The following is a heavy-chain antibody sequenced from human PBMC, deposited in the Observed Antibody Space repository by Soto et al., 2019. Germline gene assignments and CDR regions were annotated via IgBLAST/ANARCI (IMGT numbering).Heavy chain of an antibody. CDR1: GYNFTSYW. J-gene: IGHJ4*02. Sequence: PGESLKISCKGSGYNFTSYWIGWVRQMPGKGLEWMGIIYPGDSDTRYSPSFQGQVTISADKSISTAYLQWSSLKASDTAMYYCARRGYSYGYLTYYFDYWGQGTLVTVSS. V-gene: IGHV5-51*01. CDR2: IYPGDSDT. CDR3: ARRGYSYGYLTYYFDY. D-gene: IGHD5-18*01.